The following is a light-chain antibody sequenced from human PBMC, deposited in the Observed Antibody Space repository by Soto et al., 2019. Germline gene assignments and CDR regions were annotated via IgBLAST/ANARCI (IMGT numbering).Light chain of an antibody. V-gene: IGKV3-15*01. Sequence: EIVMTHSPATLSVSPGERATLSSSASQSVSSNLAWYQQKPGQAPRLLIYGASTRATGIPARFSGSGSGTEFTLTISSLQSEDFAVYYCQQYNNWPPGTFGQGTKVDIK. CDR2: GAS. CDR1: QSVSSN. J-gene: IGKJ1*01. CDR3: QQYNNWPPGT.